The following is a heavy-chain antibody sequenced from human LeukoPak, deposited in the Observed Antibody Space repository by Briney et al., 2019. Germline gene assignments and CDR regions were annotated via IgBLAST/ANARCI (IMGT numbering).Heavy chain of an antibody. V-gene: IGHV1-69*04. CDR2: IIPILGIA. J-gene: IGHJ6*02. CDR1: GYTFTASY. CDR3: ARDAYDFWRSYYYYGMDV. Sequence: GASVKVSCKASGYTFTASYMHWVRQAPGQGLEWMGRIIPILGIANYAQKFQGRVTITADKSTSTAYMELSSLRSEDTAVYYCARDAYDFWRSYYYYGMDVWGQGTTVTVSS. D-gene: IGHD3-3*01.